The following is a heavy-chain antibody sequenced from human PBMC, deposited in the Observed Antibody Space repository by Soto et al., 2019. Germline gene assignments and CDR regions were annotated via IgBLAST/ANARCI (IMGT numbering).Heavy chain of an antibody. CDR1: GFTFSSYA. V-gene: IGHV3-30-3*01. CDR2: ISYDGSNK. J-gene: IGHJ4*02. D-gene: IGHD5-18*01. CDR3: ARGHPRRPHTAMAAPFDY. Sequence: GGSLRLSCVASGFTFSSYAMHWVRQAPGKGLEWVAVISYDGSNKYYADSVKGRFTISRDNSKNTLYLQMNSLRAEDTAVYYCARGHPRRPHTAMAAPFDYWGQGTLVTVSS.